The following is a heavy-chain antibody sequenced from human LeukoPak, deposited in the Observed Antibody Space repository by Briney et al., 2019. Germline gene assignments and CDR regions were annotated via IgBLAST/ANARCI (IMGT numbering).Heavy chain of an antibody. CDR1: GGSISSSSYY. V-gene: IGHV4-39*07. Sequence: TSETLSLTCTVSGGSISSSSYYWGWIRQPPGKGLEWIGSTYYSGSTYYNPSPKSRVTISVDTSKNQFSLKLSSVTAADTAVYYCARGNSGYGSYRPRNFDYWGQGTLVTVSS. CDR3: ARGNSGYGSYRPRNFDY. CDR2: TYYSGST. D-gene: IGHD5-12*01. J-gene: IGHJ4*02.